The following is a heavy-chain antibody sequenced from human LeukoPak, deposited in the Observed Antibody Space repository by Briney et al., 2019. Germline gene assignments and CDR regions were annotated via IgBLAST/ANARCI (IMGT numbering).Heavy chain of an antibody. D-gene: IGHD6-13*01. V-gene: IGHV4-59*01. CDR1: GGYISSYY. J-gene: IGHJ6*02. Sequence: PSETLSLTCTVSGGYISSYYWSWIRQPPGKGLEWIGYIYYSGSTNYNPSLKSRVTISVDTSKNQFSLKLSSVTAADTAVYYCARGQGGGNSWYSVPYYYYGMDVWGQGTTVTVSS. CDR3: ARGQGGGNSWYSVPYYYYGMDV. CDR2: IYYSGST.